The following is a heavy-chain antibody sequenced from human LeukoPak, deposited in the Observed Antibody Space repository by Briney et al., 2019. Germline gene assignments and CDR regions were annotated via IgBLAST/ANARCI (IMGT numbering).Heavy chain of an antibody. J-gene: IGHJ5*01. V-gene: IGHV4-4*02. D-gene: IGHD3-3*02. CDR2: INHSGST. Sequence: KTSETQSLTCAVSGGSVSRSHWWYSVRQPPGKGLEWIGEINHSGSTNYNPSLRSRFTMSGDKSKNQFSLKLSSVTAADTAVYYCARPEAFCSYGSVSNWFDRWGQGTLVTVSS. CDR3: ARPEAFCSYGSVSNWFDR. CDR1: GGSVSRSHW.